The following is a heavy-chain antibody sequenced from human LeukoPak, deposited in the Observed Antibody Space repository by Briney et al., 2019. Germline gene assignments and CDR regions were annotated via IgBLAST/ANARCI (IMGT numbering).Heavy chain of an antibody. D-gene: IGHD6-13*01. CDR3: ARYLNSAAGTGYGDY. CDR2: IYYSGST. J-gene: IGHJ4*02. V-gene: IGHV4-39*01. Sequence: PSETLSLTCTVSGGSISRSSYYWGWIRQPPGKGLEWIGSIYYSGSTYYNPSLKSRVTISVDTSKNQFSLKLSSVTAADTAVYYCARYLNSAAGTGYGDYWGQGTLVTVSS. CDR1: GGSISRSSYY.